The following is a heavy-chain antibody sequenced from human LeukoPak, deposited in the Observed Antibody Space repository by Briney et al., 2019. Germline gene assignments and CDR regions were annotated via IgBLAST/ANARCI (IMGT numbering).Heavy chain of an antibody. CDR3: AKDLPTPLRRGSFDY. V-gene: IGHV3-23*01. D-gene: IGHD3-16*01. Sequence: GSLRLSCAASGFTFSGAAIHWVRQAPGKGLEWVSAISGSGGSTYYADSVKGRFTISRDNSKNTLYLQMNSLRAEDTAVYYCAKDLPTPLRRGSFDYWGQGTLVTVSS. CDR1: GFTFSGAA. J-gene: IGHJ4*02. CDR2: ISGSGGST.